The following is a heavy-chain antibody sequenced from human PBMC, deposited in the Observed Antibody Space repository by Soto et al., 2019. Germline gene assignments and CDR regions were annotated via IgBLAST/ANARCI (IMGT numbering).Heavy chain of an antibody. Sequence: ASVKVSCKVSGYTLTELSMHWVRQAPGKGLEWMGGFDPEDGETIYAQKFQGRVTMTEDTSTDTAYMELSSLRSEDTAVYYCARARQIVPASYYYYYMDVWGQGTTVTVSS. CDR2: FDPEDGET. V-gene: IGHV1-24*01. D-gene: IGHD2-2*01. CDR1: GYTLTELS. CDR3: ARARQIVPASYYYYYMDV. J-gene: IGHJ6*03.